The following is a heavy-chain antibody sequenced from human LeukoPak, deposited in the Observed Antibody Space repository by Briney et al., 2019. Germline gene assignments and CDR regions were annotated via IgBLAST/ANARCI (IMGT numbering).Heavy chain of an antibody. CDR1: GDIVSSNSAA. V-gene: IGHV6-1*01. J-gene: IGHJ4*02. CDR3: ARDVFITMVRGVIISPTYYFDY. D-gene: IGHD3-10*01. Sequence: SQTLSLTCAISGDIVSSNSAAWNWIRQSPSRGLEWLGRTYYRSKLYNDYAGSVKIRITINPDTSKNQFSLQLNSVTPDDTAVYYCARDVFITMVRGVIISPTYYFDYWGQGTLVTVSS. CDR2: TYYRSKLYN.